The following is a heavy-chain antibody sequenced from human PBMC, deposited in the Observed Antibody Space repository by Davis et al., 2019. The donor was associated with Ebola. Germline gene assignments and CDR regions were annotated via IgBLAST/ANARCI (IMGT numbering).Heavy chain of an antibody. J-gene: IGHJ6*02. Sequence: ASVQVSFKASGYTFTNYGITWVRPPPGQGLAGMGWINPHNGNTNYAQNVQGRVTMTTDTSTRTAYIEVRSLKSDDTAVYYCARAQLPTTSDHWGQGTTVTVSS. D-gene: IGHD1-1*01. CDR1: GYTFTNYG. CDR3: ARAQLPTTSDH. CDR2: INPHNGNT. V-gene: IGHV1-18*04.